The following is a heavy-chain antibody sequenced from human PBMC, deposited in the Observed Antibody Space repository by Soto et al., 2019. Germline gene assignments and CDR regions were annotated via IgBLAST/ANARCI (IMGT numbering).Heavy chain of an antibody. CDR1: GGSFSGYY. CDR3: ASNCISTSCPLDYYYYGMDV. V-gene: IGHV4-34*01. CDR2: INHSGST. Sequence: SETLSLTCAVYGGSFSGYYWSGIRQPPGKGLEWIGEINHSGSTNYNPSLKSRVTISVDTSKNQFSLKLSSVTAADTAVYYCASNCISTSCPLDYYYYGMDVWGQGTTVTVSS. J-gene: IGHJ6*02. D-gene: IGHD2-2*01.